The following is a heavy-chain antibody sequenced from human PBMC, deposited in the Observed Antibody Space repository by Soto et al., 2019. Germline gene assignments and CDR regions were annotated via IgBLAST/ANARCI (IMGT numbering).Heavy chain of an antibody. J-gene: IGHJ4*02. CDR1: GFSLSDHY. D-gene: IGHD1-1*01. CDR2: SRNKANSYTT. V-gene: IGHV3-72*01. CDR3: VRIPVPGYYYDY. Sequence: GGSLRLSCEASGFSLSDHYMDWVRQAPGKGLEWVGRSRNKANSYTTEYAASVKDRFIISRDNLKNALYLQMHSLRTEDTAMYYCVRIPVPGYYYDYWAQGTLVTVSS.